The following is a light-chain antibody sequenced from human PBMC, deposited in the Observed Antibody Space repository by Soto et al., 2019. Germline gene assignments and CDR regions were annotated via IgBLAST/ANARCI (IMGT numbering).Light chain of an antibody. CDR1: SSDIGSHNF. CDR2: EVT. V-gene: IGLV2-14*01. CDR3: SSYTSSSTLVV. J-gene: IGLJ2*01. Sequence: QSALTQPASVSGSPGQSITISCTGTSSDIGSHNFVSWYQQHPGKAPKLMIYEVTNRPSGVSYRFSGSKSGNTASLTISGLQAEDEADYYCSSYTSSSTLVVFGGGTKLTVL.